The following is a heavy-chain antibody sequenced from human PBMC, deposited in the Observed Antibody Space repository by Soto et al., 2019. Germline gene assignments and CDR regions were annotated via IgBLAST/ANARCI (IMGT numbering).Heavy chain of an antibody. V-gene: IGHV1-69*13. Sequence: ASVKVSCKASGGTFSSYAISWVRQAPGQGLEWMGGIIPIFGTANYAQKFQGRVTITADESTSTAYMELSSLRSEDTAVYYCARGLGGYSGYGLDYWGQGTLVTVSS. D-gene: IGHD5-12*01. CDR1: GGTFSSYA. CDR2: IIPIFGTA. J-gene: IGHJ4*02. CDR3: ARGLGGYSGYGLDY.